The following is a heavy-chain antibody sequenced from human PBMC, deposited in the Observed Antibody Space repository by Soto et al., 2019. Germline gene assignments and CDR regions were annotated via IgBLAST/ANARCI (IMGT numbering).Heavy chain of an antibody. CDR3: ARGECSSVYCFTRWALDF. Sequence: QVQLQQWGAGLLKPSETLSLTCEVHGGSFSGYYWTWIRQTPGKGLEWIGEISHSGTTNYQPSLTSRVTISADPSKNEFSLNLTSVTAADSGVYYCARGECSSVYCFTRWALDFWGQGTVVTVSS. J-gene: IGHJ3*01. CDR1: GGSFSGYY. D-gene: IGHD2-2*01. V-gene: IGHV4-34*01. CDR2: ISHSGTT.